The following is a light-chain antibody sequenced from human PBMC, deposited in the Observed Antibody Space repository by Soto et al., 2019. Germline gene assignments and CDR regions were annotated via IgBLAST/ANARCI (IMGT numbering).Light chain of an antibody. CDR2: DAS. CDR3: HQYGGSLPYT. CDR1: QSISNNY. Sequence: EIVLTQSPVTLSLSPGESATLSCGASQSISNNYFAWYQQRPGLAPRRLIYDASTRATGIPDRCSGSGSGTDFTLTISRLEPEDFAVYYCHQYGGSLPYTFGQGTKLEIK. J-gene: IGKJ2*01. V-gene: IGKV3D-20*01.